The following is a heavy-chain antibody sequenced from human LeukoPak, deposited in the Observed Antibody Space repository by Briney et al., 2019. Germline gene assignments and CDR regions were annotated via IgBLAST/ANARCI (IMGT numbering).Heavy chain of an antibody. J-gene: IGHJ4*02. D-gene: IGHD5-18*01. V-gene: IGHV4-39*01. CDR1: GGSISSSSYY. CDR3: ARGGRGYSYGRIFHY. Sequence: PSETLCLTCTVSGGSISSSSYYRGWIRQPPGKGLELIGSIYYSGSTYYNPSLKSRVTISVDTSKNQFSLKLSSVTAADTAVYYCARGGRGYSYGRIFHYWGQGTLVTVSS. CDR2: IYYSGST.